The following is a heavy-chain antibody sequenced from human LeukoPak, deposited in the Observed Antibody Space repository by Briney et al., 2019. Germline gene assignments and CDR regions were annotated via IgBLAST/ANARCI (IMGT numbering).Heavy chain of an antibody. V-gene: IGHV3-9*01. Sequence: PGGSLRLSCAASGFTFDDYAMHWVRQAPGKGLEWVSGISWNSGSIGYADSVKGRFTISRDNAKNSLYLQMNSLRAEDTALYYCAQDTTGRADGDYYDAFDIWGQGTMVTVSS. D-gene: IGHD4-17*01. CDR3: AQDTTGRADGDYYDAFDI. J-gene: IGHJ3*02. CDR2: ISWNSGSI. CDR1: GFTFDDYA.